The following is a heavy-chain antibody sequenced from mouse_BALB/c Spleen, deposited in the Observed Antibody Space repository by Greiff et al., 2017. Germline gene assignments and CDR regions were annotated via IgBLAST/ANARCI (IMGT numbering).Heavy chain of an antibody. CDR1: GFTFTDYY. J-gene: IGHJ3*01. CDR3: ASYRYDGAWFAY. Sequence: EVQLVESGGGLVQPGGSLRLSCATSGFTFTDYYMSWVRQPPGKALEWLGFIRNKANGYTTEYSASVKGRFTISRDNSQSILYLQMNTLRAEDSATYYCASYRYDGAWFAYWGQGTLVTVSA. V-gene: IGHV7-3*02. D-gene: IGHD2-14*01. CDR2: IRNKANGYTT.